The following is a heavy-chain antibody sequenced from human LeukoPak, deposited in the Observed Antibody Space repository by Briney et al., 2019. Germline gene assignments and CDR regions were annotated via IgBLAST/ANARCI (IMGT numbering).Heavy chain of an antibody. CDR3: AKDRRGGVTFFDY. J-gene: IGHJ4*02. Sequence: GGSLRLSCAASGFTFNIYAMNWVRQAPGKGLEWISSISYSAAGTYYADSVKGRFSISRDNSKKIVYLQMNTLRAEDTAVYYCAKDRRGGVTFFDYWGQGTLVTVSS. D-gene: IGHD2-21*02. CDR1: GFTFNIYA. CDR2: ISYSAAGT. V-gene: IGHV3-23*01.